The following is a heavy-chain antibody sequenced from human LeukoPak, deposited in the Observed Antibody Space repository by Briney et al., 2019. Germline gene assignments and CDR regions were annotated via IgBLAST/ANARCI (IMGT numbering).Heavy chain of an antibody. Sequence: PSETLSLTSAVYGGSFSGYYWSWIRQPPGKGLEWIGEINHSEATDYNPSFKSRVTISVDTSKNQFSLKLSSVTAADTAVYYCAREAQYCSGGSCYGGYFQHWGQSTLVTVSS. J-gene: IGHJ1*01. CDR2: INHSEAT. V-gene: IGHV4-34*01. CDR3: AREAQYCSGGSCYGGYFQH. CDR1: GGSFSGYY. D-gene: IGHD2-15*01.